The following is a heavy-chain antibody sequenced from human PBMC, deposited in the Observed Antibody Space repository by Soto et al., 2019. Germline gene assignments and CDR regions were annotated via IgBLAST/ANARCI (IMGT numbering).Heavy chain of an antibody. Sequence: SQTLSLTCAISGDSVSSNSAAWNWIRQSPSRGLEWLGRTYYRSKWYNHYAVSVKSRITVNPDTSKNQFSLQLNSVTPEDTAVYYCAAPITIFGVVTANYYYYGMDVWGQGTTVTVSS. CDR2: TYYRSKWYN. CDR1: GDSVSSNSAA. J-gene: IGHJ6*02. D-gene: IGHD3-3*01. V-gene: IGHV6-1*01. CDR3: AAPITIFGVVTANYYYYGMDV.